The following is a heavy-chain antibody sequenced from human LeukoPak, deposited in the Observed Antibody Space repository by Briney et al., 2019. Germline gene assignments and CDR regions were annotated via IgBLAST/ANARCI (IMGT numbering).Heavy chain of an antibody. CDR1: GGSISSYY. CDR2: IYYSGSA. J-gene: IGHJ6*03. CDR3: ARLPYCSSTSCYGFPGYYYYYMDV. Sequence: SETLSLTCTVSGGSISSYYWSWIRQPPGKGLEWIGYIYYSGSAYYNPSLKSRVTISVDTSKNQFSLKLSSVTAADTAVYYCARLPYCSSTSCYGFPGYYYYYMDVWGKGTTVTISS. D-gene: IGHD2-2*01. V-gene: IGHV4-59*04.